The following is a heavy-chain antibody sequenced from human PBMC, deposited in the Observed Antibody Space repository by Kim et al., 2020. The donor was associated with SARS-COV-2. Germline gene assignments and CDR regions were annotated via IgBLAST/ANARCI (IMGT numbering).Heavy chain of an antibody. V-gene: IGHV3-23*01. CDR1: GFTFSSYA. D-gene: IGHD2-2*01. J-gene: IGHJ6*03. Sequence: GGSLRLSCAASGFTFSSYAMSWVRQAPGKGLEWVSAISGSGGSTYYADSVKGRFTISRDNSKNTLYLQMNSLRAEDSAVYYCAKVVIVSSTTFAEDYYYYYTDVWGKGTTVTVSS. CDR3: AKVVIVSSTTFAEDYYYYYTDV. CDR2: ISGSGGST.